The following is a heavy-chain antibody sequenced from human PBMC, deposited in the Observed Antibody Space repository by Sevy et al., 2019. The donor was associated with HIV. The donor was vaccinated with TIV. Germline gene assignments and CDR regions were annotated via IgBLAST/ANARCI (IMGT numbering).Heavy chain of an antibody. V-gene: IGHV3-21*01. CDR3: ARDQIDDY. J-gene: IGHJ4*02. D-gene: IGHD2-21*01. CDR2: ISSGSSFI. CDR1: GFIFSGYT. Sequence: GGSLRLSCAASGFIFSGYTMNWVRQAPGKGLEWVSSISSGSSFIYYADSLQGRFIISRDNARKSLYLQMNNLRVEDTAVYYCARDQIDDYWGQGTLVTVSS.